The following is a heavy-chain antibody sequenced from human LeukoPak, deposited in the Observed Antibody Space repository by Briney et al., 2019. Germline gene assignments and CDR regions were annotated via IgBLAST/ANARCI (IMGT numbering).Heavy chain of an antibody. CDR2: IRYDGSNK. V-gene: IGHV3-30*02. Sequence: GGSLRLSCAASGFTFSGYGMHWVRQAPGKGLEWVAFIRYDGSNKYYADSVKGRFTISRDNSKNTLYLQMNSLRAEDTAVYYCAKLTRWAGYEVDYWGQGTLVTVSS. CDR1: GFTFSGYG. J-gene: IGHJ4*02. D-gene: IGHD5-12*01. CDR3: AKLTRWAGYEVDY.